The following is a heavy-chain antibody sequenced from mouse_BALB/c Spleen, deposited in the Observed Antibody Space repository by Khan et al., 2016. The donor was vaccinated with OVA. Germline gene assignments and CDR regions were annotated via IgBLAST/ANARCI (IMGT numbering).Heavy chain of an antibody. V-gene: IGHV3-2*02. CDR1: GYSITSDYA. CDR3: TRDGSRYNYAMDY. CDR2: ISSSGST. Sequence: EVQLVESGPGLVKPSQSLSLTCTVTGYSITSDYAWNWIRQFPGNKLEWMGYISSSGSTYYNPALKSRISITRDTSKNQIVLQLNSVTTEDTATYYCTRDGSRYNYAMDYWGQGTSVTVSS. D-gene: IGHD2-3*01. J-gene: IGHJ4*01.